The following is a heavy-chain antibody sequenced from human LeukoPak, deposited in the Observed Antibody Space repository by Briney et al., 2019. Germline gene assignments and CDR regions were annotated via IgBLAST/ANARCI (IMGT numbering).Heavy chain of an antibody. Sequence: PSETLSLTCAVYGGSFSGYYWSWIRQPPGKGLEWIGEINHSGSTNYNPSLKSRVTISVDTSKNQFSLKLSSVTAADTAVYYCARGRYFDWSPFYYYYYGMDVWGQGTTVTVSS. D-gene: IGHD3-9*01. V-gene: IGHV4-34*01. J-gene: IGHJ6*02. CDR3: ARGRYFDWSPFYYYYYGMDV. CDR1: GGSFSGYY. CDR2: INHSGST.